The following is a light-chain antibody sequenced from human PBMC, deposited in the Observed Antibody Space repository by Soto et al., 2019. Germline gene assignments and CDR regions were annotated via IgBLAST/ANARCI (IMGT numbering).Light chain of an antibody. CDR3: QQYNSSPWT. CDR2: DAS. CDR1: QSISNW. V-gene: IGKV1-5*01. Sequence: DIQMTQSPSTLPASVVDRVTITCLASQSISNWLAWYQQKPGKAPNLLIYDASNLESGVPSRFSGSGSGTEFTLTISSLQPDDSASYHCQQYNSSPWTFGQGTKVDIK. J-gene: IGKJ1*01.